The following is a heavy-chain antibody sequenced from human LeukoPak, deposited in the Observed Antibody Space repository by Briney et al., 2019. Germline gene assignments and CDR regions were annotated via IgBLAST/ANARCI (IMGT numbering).Heavy chain of an antibody. CDR2: IYHSGST. CDR1: GGSISSGGYS. V-gene: IGHV4-30-2*01. CDR3: ARESVMVRGEGWFDP. J-gene: IGHJ5*02. D-gene: IGHD3-10*01. Sequence: PSETLSLTCAVYGGSISSGGYSWSWIRQPPGKGLEWIGYIYHSGSTYYNPSLKSRVTISVDRSKNQFSLKLSSVTAADTAVYYCARESVMVRGEGWFDPWGQGTLVTVSS.